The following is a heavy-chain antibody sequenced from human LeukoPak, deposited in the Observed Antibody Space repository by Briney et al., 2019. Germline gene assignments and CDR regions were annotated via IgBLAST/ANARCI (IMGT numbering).Heavy chain of an antibody. CDR2: IKSKTDGGTT. D-gene: IGHD6-13*01. Sequence: GSLRLSCAASGFTFSNAWMSWVRQAPGKGLEWLGHIKSKTDGGTTDYAAPVKGRFTFSRDDSKNTLYLQMNSLKNEDTAVYYCARQQLVLDSWGQGTLVTVSS. CDR3: ARQQLVLDS. CDR1: GFTFSNAW. V-gene: IGHV3-15*01. J-gene: IGHJ5*01.